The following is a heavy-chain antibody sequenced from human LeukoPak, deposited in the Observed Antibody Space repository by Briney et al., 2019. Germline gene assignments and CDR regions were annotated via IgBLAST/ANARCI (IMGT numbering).Heavy chain of an antibody. CDR3: ATMYLDSSGYFYFDY. V-gene: IGHV1-24*01. J-gene: IGHJ4*02. Sequence: GASVKVSCKVSGYTLTELSMHWVRQAPGKGLEWMGGFDPEDGETIYAQKFQGRVTVTEDTSTDTAYMELSSLRSEDTAVYYCATMYLDSSGYFYFDYWGQGTLVTVSS. CDR2: FDPEDGET. D-gene: IGHD3-22*01. CDR1: GYTLTELS.